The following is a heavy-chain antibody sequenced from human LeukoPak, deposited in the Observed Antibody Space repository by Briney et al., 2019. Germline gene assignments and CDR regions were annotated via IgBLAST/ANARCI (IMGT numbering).Heavy chain of an antibody. CDR3: ARAPYNWNDYDY. CDR2: IKQDGSER. CDR1: GFTFSSYW. J-gene: IGHJ4*02. D-gene: IGHD1-1*01. V-gene: IGHV3-7*01. Sequence: GGSLRLSCAASGFTFSSYWMSWVRQAPGKGLEWVANIKQDGSERYYVDSVKGRLTISRDNAKNSLFLQMNSLRAEDTAVYYCARAPYNWNDYDYWGQGTLVTVSS.